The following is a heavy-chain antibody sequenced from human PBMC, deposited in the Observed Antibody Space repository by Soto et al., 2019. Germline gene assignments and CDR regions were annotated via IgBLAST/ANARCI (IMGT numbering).Heavy chain of an antibody. Sequence: QVQLVQSGAEEKKPGASVKVSCKASGYTFTSYAMHWVRQAPGQRLEWMGWINAGNGNTKYSQKFQGRVTITRDTSASKAYRELSSLRSEDTAVYYCARVPRGSYYYYGMDVCGQGTTVTVSS. D-gene: IGHD1-26*01. CDR2: INAGNGNT. CDR3: ARVPRGSYYYYGMDV. J-gene: IGHJ6*02. V-gene: IGHV1-3*05. CDR1: GYTFTSYA.